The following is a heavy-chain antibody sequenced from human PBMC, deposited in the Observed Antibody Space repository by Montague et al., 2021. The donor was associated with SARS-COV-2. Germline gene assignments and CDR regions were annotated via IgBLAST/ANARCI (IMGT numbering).Heavy chain of an antibody. CDR1: GGSFTAHY. J-gene: IGHJ6*03. Sequence: SETLSLTCAVYGGSFTAHYWSWIRQPPGKGLEWIGEINNSGSTNYNPSLKSRVTISVDTSKNQFSLKLHSVTAADTAVYYCARGRIEVSMIVVVLTVVSYYIDVWGKGTTVTVSS. V-gene: IGHV4-34*01. CDR2: INNSGST. D-gene: IGHD3-22*01. CDR3: ARGRIEVSMIVVVLTVVSYYIDV.